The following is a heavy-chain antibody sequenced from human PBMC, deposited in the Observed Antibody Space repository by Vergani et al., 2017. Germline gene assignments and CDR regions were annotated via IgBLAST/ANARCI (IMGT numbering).Heavy chain of an antibody. D-gene: IGHD2-2*01. CDR2: IYYSGST. J-gene: IGHJ4*02. V-gene: IGHV4-59*01. Sequence: QVQLQESGPGLVKPSETLSLTCTVSGGSLSSYYWSWIRQPPGKGLEWIGYIYYSGSTNYNPSLKSRVTIAVDTSKNQFSLKLSSVTAADTAVYYCARVWGYCSSTSCYQYYFDCWGQGTLVTVSS. CDR1: GGSLSSYY. CDR3: ARVWGYCSSTSCYQYYFDC.